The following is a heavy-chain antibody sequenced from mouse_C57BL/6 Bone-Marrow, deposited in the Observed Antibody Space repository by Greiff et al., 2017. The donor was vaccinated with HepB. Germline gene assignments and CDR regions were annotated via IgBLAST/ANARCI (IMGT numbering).Heavy chain of an antibody. CDR1: GYTFTSYW. CDR3: ARYDYDDGVCAY. J-gene: IGHJ3*01. V-gene: IGHV1-52*01. Sequence: VQLQQPGAELVRPGSSVKLSCKASGYTFTSYWMHWVKQRPIQGLEWIGNIDPSDSETHYNQKFKDKATMTVDKSSSTAYMQLSSLTSEDSAVYYCARYDYDDGVCAYWGQGTLVTVSA. CDR2: IDPSDSET. D-gene: IGHD2-4*01.